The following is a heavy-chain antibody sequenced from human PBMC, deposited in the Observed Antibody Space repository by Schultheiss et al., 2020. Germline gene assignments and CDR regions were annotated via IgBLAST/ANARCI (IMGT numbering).Heavy chain of an antibody. J-gene: IGHJ6*02. CDR2: ISAYNGNT. V-gene: IGHV1-18*01. CDR3: ARDMVRGVIFSHYYYYGMDV. D-gene: IGHD3-10*01. Sequence: ASVKVSCKASGYTFTSYGISWVRQAPGQGLEWMGWISAYNGNTNYVQKLHGRVTMTTDTSTSTAYMELRSLRSDDTAVYYCARDMVRGVIFSHYYYYGMDVWGQGTTVTVSS. CDR1: GYTFTSYG.